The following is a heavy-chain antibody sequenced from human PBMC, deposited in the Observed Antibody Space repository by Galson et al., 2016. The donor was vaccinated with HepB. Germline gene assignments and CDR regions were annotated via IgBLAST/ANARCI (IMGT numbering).Heavy chain of an antibody. V-gene: IGHV5-51*01. CDR2: IYPGDSHT. CDR3: ARHVSSVGGEFWNGYRYGWVDP. J-gene: IGHJ5*02. D-gene: IGHD3-3*01. CDR1: GYIFTSHW. Sequence: QSGAEVKKPGESLKLSCKGSGYIFTSHWIGWVRQMPGKGLGWMGIIYPGDSHTRYSQSFQGQVTISVDRSISTAYLQWVSLKASDTDRYYCARHVSSVGGEFWNGYRYGWVDPWGRGTLVTVSS.